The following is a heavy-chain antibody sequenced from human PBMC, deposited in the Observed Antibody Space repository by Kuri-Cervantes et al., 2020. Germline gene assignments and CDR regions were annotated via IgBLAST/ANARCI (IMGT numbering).Heavy chain of an antibody. CDR3: ARDLQSRAEYYYCYGMDV. V-gene: IGHV4-39*07. J-gene: IGHJ6*02. CDR2: IYYSGGT. CDR1: GGSISSSSYY. Sequence: GSMRLACTVAGGSISSSSYYWDWIRQPPGKGLEWIGSIYYSGGTYYNPSLKSRVTISVDTSKNQFSLKLSSVTAADTAVYYCARDLQSRAEYYYCYGMDVWGQGTTVTVSS. D-gene: IGHD6-13*01.